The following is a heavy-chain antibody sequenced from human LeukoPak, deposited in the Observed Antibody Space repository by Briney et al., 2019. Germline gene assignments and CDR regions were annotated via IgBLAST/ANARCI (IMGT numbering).Heavy chain of an antibody. J-gene: IGHJ5*02. V-gene: IGHV1-2*02. Sequence: ASVEVSCKASGYTFTGYYMHWVRQAPGQGLEWMGWINPNSGGTNYAQKFQGRVTMTRDTSISTAYMELSRLRSDDTAVYYCARNRAVSRNWFDPWGRGTLVTVSS. CDR2: INPNSGGT. D-gene: IGHD1-14*01. CDR1: GYTFTGYY. CDR3: ARNRAVSRNWFDP.